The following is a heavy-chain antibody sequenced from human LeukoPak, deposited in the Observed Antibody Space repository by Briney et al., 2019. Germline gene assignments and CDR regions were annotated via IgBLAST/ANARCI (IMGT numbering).Heavy chain of an antibody. CDR2: IYPGDSDT. Sequence: GESLKISCNGSGYXFLSYWICWVRQMPGKGLEWMGFIYPGDSDTRYSPSFQGQVTISADKSISTAYLQWSSLKASDTAMYYCARAAWIQLWPDYWGQGTLVTVSS. J-gene: IGHJ4*02. CDR3: ARAAWIQLWPDY. V-gene: IGHV5-51*01. CDR1: GYXFLSYW. D-gene: IGHD5-18*01.